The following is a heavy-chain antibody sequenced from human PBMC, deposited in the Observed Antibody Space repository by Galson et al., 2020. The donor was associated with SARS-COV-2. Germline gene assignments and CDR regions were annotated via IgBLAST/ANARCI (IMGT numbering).Heavy chain of an antibody. V-gene: IGHV3-30*04. CDR2: ISYDGTTK. D-gene: IGHD6-19*01. Sequence: QLGESLKISCAASGFALSNSAMHWVRQAPGKGLEWVAIISYDGTTKYNSDSVKGRFTISRDISKNTLYLQMNGLRPEDTAVYYCARETDDHTSGWYDYWGQGARVSGSS. CDR1: GFALSNSA. CDR3: ARETDDHTSGWYDY. J-gene: IGHJ4*02.